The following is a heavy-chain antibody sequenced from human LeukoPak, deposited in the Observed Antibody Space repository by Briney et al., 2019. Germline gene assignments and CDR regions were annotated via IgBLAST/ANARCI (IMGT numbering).Heavy chain of an antibody. J-gene: IGHJ4*02. Sequence: GGSLRLSCAASGFTFSSYAMHWVRQAPGKGLEWVAVISYDGSNKYYADSVKGRFTISRDNSKNTLYLQMNSLRAEDTAVYYCARDSVYYDFWSGYFPLLWGQGTLVTVSS. CDR2: ISYDGSNK. D-gene: IGHD3-3*01. CDR3: ARDSVYYDFWSGYFPLL. CDR1: GFTFSSYA. V-gene: IGHV3-30-3*01.